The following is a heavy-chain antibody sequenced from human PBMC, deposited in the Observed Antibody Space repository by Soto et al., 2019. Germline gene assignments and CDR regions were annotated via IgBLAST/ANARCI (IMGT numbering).Heavy chain of an antibody. CDR2: ISGRGGSK. J-gene: IGHJ5*02. V-gene: IGHV3-23*01. D-gene: IGHD1-26*01. CDR3: AKWPPVGSNSWYFSP. Sequence: EVQLLESGGGLIQPGGSLRLSCAASGFTFSNYGMTWVRQAPGKGLEWVAGISGRGGSKYYADSVKGRFTISRDNSGNTLDLQMNSLRAEDTALYYCAKWPPVGSNSWYFSPWGQGTLVTVSS. CDR1: GFTFSNYG.